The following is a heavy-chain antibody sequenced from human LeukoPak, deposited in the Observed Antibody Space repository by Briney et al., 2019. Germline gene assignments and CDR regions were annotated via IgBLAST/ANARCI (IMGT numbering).Heavy chain of an antibody. CDR1: GDSINSYY. CDR2: IYHSGTPT. J-gene: IGHJ4*02. CDR3: ARTAGYDILTGLDY. D-gene: IGHD3-9*01. V-gene: IGHV4-59*08. Sequence: SETLSLTCTVSGDSINSYYWAWIRQPPGKGLEWIGYIYHSGTPTSYNPSLKSRVTISIDTSKNQFSLKLSSVTAADTAVYYCARTAGYDILTGLDYWGQGTLVTVSS.